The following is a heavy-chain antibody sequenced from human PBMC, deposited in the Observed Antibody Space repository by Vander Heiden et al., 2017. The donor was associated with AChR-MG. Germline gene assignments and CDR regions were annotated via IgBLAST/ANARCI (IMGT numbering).Heavy chain of an antibody. J-gene: IGHJ5*02. CDR3: ARDLGEWELPNWFDP. CDR2: IYHSGST. Sequence: QVQLPESGPGLVKPSATLSLTCAVSGYSISSGYYWGWIRQPPGKGLEWIGSIYHSGSTYYNPSLKSRVTISVDTSKNQFSLKLSSVTAADTAVYYCARDLGEWELPNWFDPWGQGTLVTVSS. CDR1: GYSISSGYY. D-gene: IGHD1-26*01. V-gene: IGHV4-38-2*02.